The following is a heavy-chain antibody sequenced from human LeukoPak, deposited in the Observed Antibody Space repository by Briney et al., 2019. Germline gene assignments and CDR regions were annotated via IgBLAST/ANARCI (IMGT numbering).Heavy chain of an antibody. D-gene: IGHD6-19*01. Sequence: ASVKVSCKASGYTFTSYGISWVRQAPGQGLEWMGWISAYNGNANYAQKLQGRVTMTTDTSTSTAYMELRSLRSDDTAVYYCARPRGIAVAGTRKYYYGMDVWGQGTTVTVSS. CDR2: ISAYNGNA. CDR1: GYTFTSYG. V-gene: IGHV1-18*01. CDR3: ARPRGIAVAGTRKYYYGMDV. J-gene: IGHJ6*02.